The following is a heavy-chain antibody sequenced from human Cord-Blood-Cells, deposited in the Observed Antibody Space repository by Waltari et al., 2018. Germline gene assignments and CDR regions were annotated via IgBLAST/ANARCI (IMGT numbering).Heavy chain of an antibody. CDR2: IYHSGST. D-gene: IGHD7-27*01. Sequence: QVQLQESGPGLVKPSETLSLTCAVSGYSISSGYYWGWIRQPPGKGLEWFGSIYHSGSTYYNPSLKSRVTISVDTSKNQFSLKLSSVTAADTAVYYCARDQTGDSTFDIWGQGTMVTVSS. V-gene: IGHV4-38-2*02. CDR3: ARDQTGDSTFDI. CDR1: GYSISSGYY. J-gene: IGHJ3*02.